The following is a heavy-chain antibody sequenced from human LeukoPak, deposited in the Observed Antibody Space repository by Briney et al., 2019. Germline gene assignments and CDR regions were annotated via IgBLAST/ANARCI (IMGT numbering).Heavy chain of an antibody. CDR3: AKDTVDY. J-gene: IGHJ4*02. V-gene: IGHV3-30*18. CDR2: ISYDGSNK. CDR1: RFTFSSYG. D-gene: IGHD4-17*01. Sequence: HPGGSLRLSCAASRFTFSSYGMHWVRQAPGKGLEWVAVISYDGSNKYYADSVKGRFTISRDNSKNTLYLQMNSLRAEDTAVYYCAKDTVDYWGQGTLVTVSS.